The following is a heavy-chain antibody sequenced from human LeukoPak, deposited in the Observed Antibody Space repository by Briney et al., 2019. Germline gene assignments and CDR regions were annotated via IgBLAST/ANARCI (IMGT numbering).Heavy chain of an antibody. CDR2: ISWDGGST. V-gene: IGHV3-43*01. J-gene: IGHJ4*02. Sequence: GGSLRLSCAASGFTFDDYTMHWVRQAPGKGLEWVSLISWDGGSTYYADSVKGRFTISRDNSENSLYLQMNSLRTEDTALYYCAKEGVRYGDYGGGFDYWGQGTLVTVSS. CDR1: GFTFDDYT. D-gene: IGHD4-17*01. CDR3: AKEGVRYGDYGGGFDY.